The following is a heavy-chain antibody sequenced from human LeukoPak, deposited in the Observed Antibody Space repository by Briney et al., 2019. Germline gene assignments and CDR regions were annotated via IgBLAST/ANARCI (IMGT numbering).Heavy chain of an antibody. V-gene: IGHV4-34*01. J-gene: IGHJ5*01. D-gene: IGHD6-6*01. CDR2: IYHSGST. CDR1: GGSFSGHY. Sequence: SETLSLTCAVYGGSFSGHYWSWIRQPPGKGLEWIGEIYHSGSTNYNPSLKSRVTITVDTSKNQFSLKLNSVTAADTAVYYCARASHYSSSSGFASWGQGTLVTVSS. CDR3: ARASHYSSSSGFAS.